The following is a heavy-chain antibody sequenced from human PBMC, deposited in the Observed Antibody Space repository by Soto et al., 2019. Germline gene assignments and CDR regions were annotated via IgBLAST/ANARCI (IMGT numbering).Heavy chain of an antibody. Sequence: QVQLQESGPGLLKPSQTLSLTCTVSGDSISSGGYYWSWIRQHPGKGLECIGYIYYSGSTYYNPSPKRRITISVDTSKNQFSLKLTSVTAADTAVYYCARASYSRVRGGFADYWGQGTLVTVSS. CDR2: IYYSGST. V-gene: IGHV4-31*03. CDR1: GDSISSGGYY. D-gene: IGHD3-10*01. J-gene: IGHJ4*02. CDR3: ARASYSRVRGGFADY.